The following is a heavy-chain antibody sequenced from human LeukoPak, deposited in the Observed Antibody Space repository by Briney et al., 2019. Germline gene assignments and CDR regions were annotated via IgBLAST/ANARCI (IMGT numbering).Heavy chain of an antibody. V-gene: IGHV5-51*01. J-gene: IGHJ4*02. D-gene: IGHD3-3*01. CDR1: GYTFSSYW. CDR2: IYPGDSDT. CDR3: ARQNDFRLDY. Sequence: LEESVKISCKGSGYTFSSYWIGWVRQMPGKGLEWMGIIYPGDSDTRYSPSLQGQVTISVDTPIGTAYLHWSSLKASDTAIYYCARQNDFRLDYWGQGTLVTVSS.